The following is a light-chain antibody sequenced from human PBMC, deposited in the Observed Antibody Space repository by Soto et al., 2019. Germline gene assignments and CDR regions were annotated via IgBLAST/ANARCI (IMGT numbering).Light chain of an antibody. CDR2: DAS. V-gene: IGKV1D-13*01. CDR1: QSITTY. Sequence: LSASVGDRVTITCRASQSITTYLNWYRQKPGKAPKLLIYDASSLQSGVPSRFSGSESGTEFTLTINTLQPDDFATYYCQQYNDYPWTFGQGTKV. CDR3: QQYNDYPWT. J-gene: IGKJ1*01.